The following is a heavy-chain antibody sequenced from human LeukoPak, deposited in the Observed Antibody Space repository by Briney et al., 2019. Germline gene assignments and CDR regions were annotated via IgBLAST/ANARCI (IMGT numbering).Heavy chain of an antibody. V-gene: IGHV3-30*18. J-gene: IGHJ4*02. Sequence: GGSLRLSCAASGFTFSSYGMHWVRQAPGKGLEWVAVISYDGSNKYYADSVKGRFTISRDNSKNTLYLQMNSLRAEDTAVYYCAKCIAVAGPFDYWGQGTLVTVSS. CDR3: AKCIAVAGPFDY. CDR2: ISYDGSNK. CDR1: GFTFSSYG. D-gene: IGHD6-19*01.